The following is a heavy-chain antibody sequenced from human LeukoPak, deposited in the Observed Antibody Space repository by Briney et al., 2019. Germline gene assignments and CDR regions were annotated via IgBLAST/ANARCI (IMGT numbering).Heavy chain of an antibody. Sequence: SETLSLTCTVSGGSISSYYWSWIRQPPGKGLEWIGYIYYSGSTNYNPSLKSRVTISVDTSKNQFSLKLSSVTAADTAVYYCARCIRITPNDAFDIWGQGTMVTVSS. CDR2: IYYSGST. CDR3: ARCIRITPNDAFDI. CDR1: GGSISSYY. J-gene: IGHJ3*02. V-gene: IGHV4-59*01. D-gene: IGHD3-10*01.